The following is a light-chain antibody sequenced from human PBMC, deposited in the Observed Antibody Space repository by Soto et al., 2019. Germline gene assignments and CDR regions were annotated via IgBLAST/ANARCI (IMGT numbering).Light chain of an antibody. CDR2: DTS. CDR1: QDISNY. V-gene: IGKV1-33*01. Sequence: DIQMTQSPSSLSASVGDRVTITCQASQDISNYLNWYQQKPGKAPKLLIYDTSNLETGVPSRFSESGSRTDFTFTISSLQPEDIATYYCQQYDNLLITFGQGTRLEIK. J-gene: IGKJ5*01. CDR3: QQYDNLLIT.